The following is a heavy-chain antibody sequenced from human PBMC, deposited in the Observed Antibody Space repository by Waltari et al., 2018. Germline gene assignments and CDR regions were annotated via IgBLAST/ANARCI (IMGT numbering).Heavy chain of an antibody. D-gene: IGHD1-1*01. CDR1: GDTCNGYA. J-gene: IGHJ4*02. CDR3: ARSGLGGNYFDS. V-gene: IGHV1-69*12. CDR2: IILGFGTT. Sequence: QVHLVQSGAEVRMPGSSVKVSCKASGDTCNGYAINWVRQAPGQGLEWMGGIILGFGTTDYAQRFQGRLTITADESMNTAYMELSSLRSEDTAVFYCARSGLGGNYFDSWGQGTLVRVSS.